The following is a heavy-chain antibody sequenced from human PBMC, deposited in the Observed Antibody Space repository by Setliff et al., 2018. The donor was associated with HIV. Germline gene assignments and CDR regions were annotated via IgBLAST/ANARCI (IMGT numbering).Heavy chain of an antibody. V-gene: IGHV1-2*02. CDR2: INPNSGAT. Sequence: VASVKVSCKASGGTFSSCAINWVRQAPGQGLEWMGWINPNSGATTYAQKFQGRVTMTSDTFISTAYMELSRLRSDDTAVYFCARDLASTRTLYYYGSGSFDYWGQGTLVTVSS. CDR3: ARDLASTRTLYYYGSGSFDY. J-gene: IGHJ4*02. D-gene: IGHD3-10*01. CDR1: GGTFSSCA.